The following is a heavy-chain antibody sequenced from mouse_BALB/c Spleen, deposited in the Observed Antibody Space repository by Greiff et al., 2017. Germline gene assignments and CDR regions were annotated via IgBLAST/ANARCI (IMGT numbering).Heavy chain of an antibody. J-gene: IGHJ4*01. CDR1: GFTFSSYT. CDR3: ARDGNPYAMDY. Sequence: EVQGVESGGGLVQPGGSLKLSCAASGFTFSSYTMSWVRQTPEKRLEWVAYISTGGGSTYYPDTVKGRFTISRDNAKNTLYLQMSSLKSEDTAMYYCARDGNPYAMDYWGQGTSVTVSS. CDR2: ISTGGGST. V-gene: IGHV5-12-2*01. D-gene: IGHD2-1*01.